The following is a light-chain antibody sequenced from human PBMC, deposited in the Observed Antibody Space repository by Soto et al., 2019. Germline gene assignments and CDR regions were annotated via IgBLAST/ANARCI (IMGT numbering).Light chain of an antibody. CDR1: QSISSSY. CDR2: GAS. CDR3: QLYGSSPPGYT. J-gene: IGKJ2*01. Sequence: EIVLTQSPGTLSLSPGERATLSCRASQSISSSYLAWYQHKPGQAPRLLIYGASNRATGIPDRFSGSGSGTDFTLTISRLEPEDFAVYYCQLYGSSPPGYTFVQGTKLEIK. V-gene: IGKV3-20*01.